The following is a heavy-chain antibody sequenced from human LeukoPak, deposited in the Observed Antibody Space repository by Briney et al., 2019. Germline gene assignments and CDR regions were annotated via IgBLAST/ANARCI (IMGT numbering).Heavy chain of an antibody. CDR3: ARAPLFPYPHEPQRPKGYFDY. V-gene: IGHV3-66*01. CDR2: IYSGDNT. D-gene: IGHD2-21*01. CDR1: GFTVSSNY. Sequence: GGSLRLSCAASGFTVSSNYMNWVRQAPGKGLEWVSVIYSGDNTYHADSVKGRFTISRDSSKNTVYLQMNSLRAEDTAVYYCARAPLFPYPHEPQRPKGYFDYWGQGTLVTVSS. J-gene: IGHJ4*02.